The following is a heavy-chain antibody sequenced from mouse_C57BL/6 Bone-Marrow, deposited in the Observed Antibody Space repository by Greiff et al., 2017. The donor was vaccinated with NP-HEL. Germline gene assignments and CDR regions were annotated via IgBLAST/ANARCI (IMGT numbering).Heavy chain of an antibody. D-gene: IGHD1-1*01. CDR3: ASNYYGSSLYYAMDY. V-gene: IGHV2-6*03. CDR2: IWSDGST. Sequence: VKLMESGPGLVAPSQSLSITCTVSGFSLTSYGVHWVRQPPGKGLEWLVVIWSDGSTTYNSALKSRLSISKDNSKSQVFLKMNSLQTDDTAMYYCASNYYGSSLYYAMDYWGQGTSVTVSS. J-gene: IGHJ4*01. CDR1: GFSLTSYG.